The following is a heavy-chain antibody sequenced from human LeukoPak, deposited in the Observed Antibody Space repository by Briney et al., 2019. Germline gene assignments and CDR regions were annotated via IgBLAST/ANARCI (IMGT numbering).Heavy chain of an antibody. CDR2: ISASRGYT. CDR1: GFTFSSYG. CDR3: VRGVDSARAFDF. D-gene: IGHD3-3*01. J-gene: IGHJ4*02. Sequence: GRSLRLSCAASGFTFSSYGMHWVRQAPGKGLEWIAFISASRGYTDYADSVKGRFTISRDNAKNSLFLEMNSLRADDTAVYYCVRGVDSARAFDFWGQGTLVIVSS. V-gene: IGHV3-21*06.